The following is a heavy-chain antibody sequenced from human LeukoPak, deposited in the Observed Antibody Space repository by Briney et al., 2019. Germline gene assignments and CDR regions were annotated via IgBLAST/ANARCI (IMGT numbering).Heavy chain of an antibody. CDR1: GFTFSSYA. D-gene: IGHD2-15*01. CDR3: ARGCSGGSCPTGPMDV. CDR2: ISGSGGST. J-gene: IGHJ6*04. Sequence: HAGGSLRLSCAASGFTFSSYAMSWVRQAPGKGLEWVSAISGSGGSTYYADSVKGRFTISRDNSKNTLYLQMKSLRAEDTAVYYCARGCSGGSCPTGPMDVWGKGTTVTVSS. V-gene: IGHV3-23*01.